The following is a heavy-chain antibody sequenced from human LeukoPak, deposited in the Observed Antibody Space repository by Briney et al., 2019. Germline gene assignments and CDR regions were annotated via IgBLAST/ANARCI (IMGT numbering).Heavy chain of an antibody. V-gene: IGHV1-69*04. J-gene: IGHJ3*02. CDR1: GGTFSSYA. CDR3: ARGLEWPPRVDI. D-gene: IGHD3-3*01. CDR2: IIPILGIA. Sequence: GASVKVSCKASGGTFSSYAISWVRQAPGQGLEWMGRIIPILGIANYAQKFQGRVTMTRDTSISTAYMELSRLRSDDTAVYYCARGLEWPPRVDIWGQGTMVTVSS.